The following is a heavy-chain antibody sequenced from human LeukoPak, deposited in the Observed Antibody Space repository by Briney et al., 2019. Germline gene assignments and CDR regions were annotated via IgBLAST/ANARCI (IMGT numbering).Heavy chain of an antibody. J-gene: IGHJ4*02. D-gene: IGHD4-17*01. CDR2: IYYSGST. CDR1: GGSISSYY. V-gene: IGHV4-59*01. CDR3: ARAGRDYGDYGVDDY. Sequence: PSETLSLTCTVSGGSISSYYWSWIRQPPGKGLEWIGYIYYSGSTNYNPSLKSRVTISVDTSKNQFSLKLSSVTAADTAVYYCARAGRDYGDYGVDDYWGQGTLVTVSS.